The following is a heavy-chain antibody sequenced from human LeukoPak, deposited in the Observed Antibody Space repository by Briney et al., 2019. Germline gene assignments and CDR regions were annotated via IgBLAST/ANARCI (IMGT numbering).Heavy chain of an antibody. CDR2: MTPNSGNT. J-gene: IGHJ4*02. CDR1: GYTFTGYD. Sequence: ASVKVSCKXSGYTFTGYDINWVRQATGQGLEGMGWMTPNSGNTGYAQKFQGRVTITRNTPISTAYTELSSLRSEDTAVYYCARALVRVPAAPLGYWGQGTLVTVSS. D-gene: IGHD2-2*01. CDR3: ARALVRVPAAPLGY. V-gene: IGHV1-8*03.